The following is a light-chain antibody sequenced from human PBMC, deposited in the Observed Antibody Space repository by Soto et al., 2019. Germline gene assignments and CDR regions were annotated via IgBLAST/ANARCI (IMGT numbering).Light chain of an antibody. Sequence: QSVLTQPASVSGAPGQSITISCTGTSRDVGSYNLVSWYQQHPGKAPKLMIYEVSKRPSGVSNRFSGSKSGNTASLTISGLQAEDEADYYCCSYADSSTLVFGGGTKVTVL. CDR2: EVS. CDR1: SRDVGSYNL. CDR3: CSYADSSTLV. V-gene: IGLV2-23*02. J-gene: IGLJ2*01.